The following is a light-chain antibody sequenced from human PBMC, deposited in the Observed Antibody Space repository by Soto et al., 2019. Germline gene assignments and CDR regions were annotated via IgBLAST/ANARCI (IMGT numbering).Light chain of an antibody. J-gene: IGLJ1*01. CDR1: SGDVGGYNY. Sequence: QSALNQAASVSGAPGQSITISCPGNSGDVGGYNYVSWYQQHPGKAPKLMIYDVSNRPSGVSNRFSGSKSGNTASLTISGLQAEDEADYYCSSYTSSSTLFGTGTKVTVL. V-gene: IGLV2-14*01. CDR3: SSYTSSSTL. CDR2: DVS.